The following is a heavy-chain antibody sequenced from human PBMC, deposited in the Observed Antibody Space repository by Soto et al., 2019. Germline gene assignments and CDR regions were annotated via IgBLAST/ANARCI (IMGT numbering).Heavy chain of an antibody. V-gene: IGHV3-23*01. CDR2: ISGSGGST. Sequence: ETLSLTCTVSGGSISSSSYYWGWIRQPPGKGLEWVSAISGSGGSTYYADSVKGRFTIPRDNSKNTLYLQMNSLRAEDTAVYYCAKGMGDYYGMDVWGQGTTVTVSS. CDR1: GGSISSSSYY. CDR3: AKGMGDYYGMDV. J-gene: IGHJ6*02.